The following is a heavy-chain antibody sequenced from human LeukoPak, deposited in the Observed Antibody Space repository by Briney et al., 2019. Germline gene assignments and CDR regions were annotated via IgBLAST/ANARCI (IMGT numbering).Heavy chain of an antibody. J-gene: IGHJ5*02. V-gene: IGHV4-59*01. CDR2: IYYSGST. CDR1: GGSISSYY. Sequence: SETLSPTCTVSGGSISSYYWSWIRQPPGKGLEWIGYIYYSGSTNYNPSLKSRVTISVDTSKNQFSLKLSSVTAADTAVYYCARDGTYYDYVWGSYRHNWFDPWGQGTLVTVSS. D-gene: IGHD3-16*02. CDR3: ARDGTYYDYVWGSYRHNWFDP.